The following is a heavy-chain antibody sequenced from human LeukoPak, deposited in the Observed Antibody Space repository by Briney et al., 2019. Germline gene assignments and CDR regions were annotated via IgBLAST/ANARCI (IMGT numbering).Heavy chain of an antibody. V-gene: IGHV3-11*01. CDR3: ARGGGGRRITIFGVVYHDAFDI. CDR2: ISSSGSTI. D-gene: IGHD3-3*01. Sequence: GGSLRLSRAASGFTFSDYYMSWIRQAPGKGLEWVSYISSSGSTIYYADSVKGRFTISRDNAKNSLYLQMNSLRAEDTAVYYCARGGGGRRITIFGVVYHDAFDIWGQGTMVTDSS. CDR1: GFTFSDYY. J-gene: IGHJ3*02.